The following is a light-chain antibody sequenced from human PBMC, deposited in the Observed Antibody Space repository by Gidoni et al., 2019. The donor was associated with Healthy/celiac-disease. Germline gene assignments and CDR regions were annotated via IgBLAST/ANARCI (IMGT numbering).Light chain of an antibody. CDR1: QGISSY. J-gene: IGKJ1*01. V-gene: IGKV1-27*01. CDR3: QRTYNARPWT. CDR2: SAS. Sequence: DVQLTPSPSSMSASVPDRVTITCRVSQGISSYLYWYRQKPGKVPKLLIYSASNLQSGVPSGCSGSGAGTDFTLTISSLQPEDVATYYGQRTYNARPWTFGQGTKVEIK.